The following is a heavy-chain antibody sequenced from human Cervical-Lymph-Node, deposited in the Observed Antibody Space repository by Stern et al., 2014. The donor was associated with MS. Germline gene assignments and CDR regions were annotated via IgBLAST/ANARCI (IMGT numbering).Heavy chain of an antibody. CDR2: IYYSGSS. CDR1: GDSVSSSSFY. CDR3: ATERKYDELNGFYASYYGMDV. J-gene: IGHJ6*02. D-gene: IGHD3-10*01. Sequence: QVQLQESGPGLVRPSETLSLTCTVSGDSVSSSSFYWGWIRQPPGMGLEWIGNIYYSGSSYSNPSLKSRVTISVDTSKNQFSLKLTSVTAADTAVYFCATERKYDELNGFYASYYGMDVWGQGTTVIVSS. V-gene: IGHV4-39*02.